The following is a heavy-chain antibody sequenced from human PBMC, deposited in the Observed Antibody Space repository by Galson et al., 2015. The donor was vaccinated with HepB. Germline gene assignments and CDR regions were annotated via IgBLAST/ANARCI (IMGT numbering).Heavy chain of an antibody. CDR3: ARRFTIFGVVTGAFDI. CDR2: IYYSGST. V-gene: IGHV4-59*08. J-gene: IGHJ3*02. Sequence: ETLSLTCTVSGGSISSYYWSWIRQPPGKGLEWIGYIYYSGSTNYNPSLKSRVTISVDTSKNQFSLKLSSVTAADTAVYYCARRFTIFGVVTGAFDIWGQGTMVTVSS. D-gene: IGHD3-3*01. CDR1: GGSISSYY.